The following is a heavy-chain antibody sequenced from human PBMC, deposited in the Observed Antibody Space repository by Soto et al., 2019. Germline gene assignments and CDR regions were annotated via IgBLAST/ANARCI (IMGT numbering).Heavy chain of an antibody. D-gene: IGHD2-2*01. J-gene: IGHJ5*02. CDR2: IWYDGSNK. V-gene: IGHV3-33*01. CDR1: GFTFSSYG. CDR3: ARDGIVVVPAAINWFDP. Sequence: QVQLVESGGGVVQPGRSLRLSCAASGFTFSSYGMHWVRQAPGKGLEWVAVIWYDGSNKYYADSVKGRFTISRDNSKNTLYLQMNSLRAEDTAVYYCARDGIVVVPAAINWFDPWGQGTLVTVSS.